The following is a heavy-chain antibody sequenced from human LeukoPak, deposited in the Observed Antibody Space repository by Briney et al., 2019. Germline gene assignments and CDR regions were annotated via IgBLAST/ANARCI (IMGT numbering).Heavy chain of an antibody. D-gene: IGHD2-15*01. J-gene: IGHJ2*01. CDR1: GYPISSGYY. CDR2: IYHSGST. V-gene: IGHV4-38-2*02. Sequence: SETLSLTCTVSGYPISSGYYWGWIRQPPGKGLEWIGSIYHSGSTYYNPSLKSRVTISVDTSKNQFSLKLSSVTAADTAVYYCASGVVVLAATSNWYFDLWGRGTLVTVSS. CDR3: ASGVVVLAATSNWYFDL.